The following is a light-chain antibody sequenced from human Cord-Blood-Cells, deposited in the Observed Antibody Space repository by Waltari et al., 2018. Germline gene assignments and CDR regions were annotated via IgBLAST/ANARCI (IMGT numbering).Light chain of an antibody. CDR3: CSYAGSRV. CDR1: SSDVGSYNL. Sequence: QSALTQPASVSGSPGQSITLSCTGTSSDVGSYNLVSWYQQHPGKAPNLMIYEGSKRPSGVSNRFSGSKSGNTASLTISGLQAEDEADYYCCSYAGSRVFGGGTKLTVL. V-gene: IGLV2-23*01. J-gene: IGLJ2*01. CDR2: EGS.